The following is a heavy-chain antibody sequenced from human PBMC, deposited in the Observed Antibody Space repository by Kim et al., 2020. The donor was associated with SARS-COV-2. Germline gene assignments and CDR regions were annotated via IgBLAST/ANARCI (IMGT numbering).Heavy chain of an antibody. CDR1: GFTFSSYA. D-gene: IGHD3-22*01. V-gene: IGHV3-23*01. Sequence: GGSLRLSCAASGFTFSSYAMSWVRQAPGKGLEWVSAISGSGGSTYYADSVKGRFTISRDNSKNTLYLQMNSLRAEDTAVYYCAKDLYYYDSSGYLTNWGQGTLVTVSS. CDR3: AKDLYYYDSSGYLTN. J-gene: IGHJ4*02. CDR2: ISGSGGST.